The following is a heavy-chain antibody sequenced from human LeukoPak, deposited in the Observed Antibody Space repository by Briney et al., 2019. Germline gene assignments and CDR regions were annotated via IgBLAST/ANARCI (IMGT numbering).Heavy chain of an antibody. V-gene: IGHV3-48*03. CDR2: ISSSGRTF. J-gene: IGHJ4*02. CDR3: ARDSRGSSWFFDY. CDR1: GFTFSSYE. Sequence: GGSLRLSCAASGFTFSSYEMNWVRQAPGKGLEWVSYISSSGRTFYYADSVKGRFTISRDNGKNSLYLQMNSLRVEDTPVYYCARDSRGSSWFFDYWGQGALVTVSS. D-gene: IGHD6-13*01.